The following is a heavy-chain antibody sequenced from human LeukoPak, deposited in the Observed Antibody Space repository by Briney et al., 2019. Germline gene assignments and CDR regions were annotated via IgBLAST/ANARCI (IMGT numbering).Heavy chain of an antibody. CDR3: AKDRERWLPLGYFDY. D-gene: IGHD5-24*01. Sequence: PGGSLRPSCAASGFTFSSYAMSWVRQAPGKGLEWVSAISGSGGSTYYADSVKGRFTISRDNSKNTLYLQMNSLRAEDTAVYYCAKDRERWLPLGYFDYWGQGTLVTVSS. CDR1: GFTFSSYA. V-gene: IGHV3-23*01. J-gene: IGHJ4*02. CDR2: ISGSGGST.